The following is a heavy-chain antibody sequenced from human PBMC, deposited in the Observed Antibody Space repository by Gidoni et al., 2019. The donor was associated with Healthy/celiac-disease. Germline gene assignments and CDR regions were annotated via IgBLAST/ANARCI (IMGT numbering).Heavy chain of an antibody. Sequence: QLQLQQSGPGLVKPSETLSLTCTVSGASIPCSSYYWGWIRQPPGKGLEWIGSIYYSGSTYYNPSLKSRVTISVDTSKNQFALKLSSVTAADTAVYYCARRLGTSGSYSYYGMDVWGQGTTVTVSS. CDR1: GASIPCSSYY. CDR2: IYYSGST. V-gene: IGHV4-39*01. CDR3: ARRLGTSGSYSYYGMDV. D-gene: IGHD1-26*01. J-gene: IGHJ6*02.